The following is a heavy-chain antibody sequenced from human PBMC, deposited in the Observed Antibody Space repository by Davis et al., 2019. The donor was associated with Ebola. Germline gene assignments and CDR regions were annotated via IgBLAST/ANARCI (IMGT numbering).Heavy chain of an antibody. Sequence: AASVKVSCKASGYIFSNYDINWVRQARGQGLEWMGWMNPYSGNTGYVEKFKGRVTMTRNPSISTAYMELSSLRIDDTAVYYCAKDKSPYYYYGMDVWGQGTTVTVSS. J-gene: IGHJ6*02. CDR1: GYIFSNYD. V-gene: IGHV1-8*01. CDR3: AKDKSPYYYYGMDV. CDR2: MNPYSGNT.